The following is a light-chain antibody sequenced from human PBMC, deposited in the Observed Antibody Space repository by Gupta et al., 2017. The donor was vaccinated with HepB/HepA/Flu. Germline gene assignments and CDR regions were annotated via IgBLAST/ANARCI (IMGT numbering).Light chain of an antibody. CDR1: QTVRSDF. J-gene: IGKJ4*01. Sequence: EIVLTPSPGTLSLSPGERATLSCRASQTVRSDFLAWYQHKPGQAPRLLIYGASSRVAGIPDRFSGTGSGTDFTLTISRREPEDFAVYYCQQYDNSPPLTFGGGTKVEIK. V-gene: IGKV3-20*01. CDR3: QQYDNSPPLT. CDR2: GAS.